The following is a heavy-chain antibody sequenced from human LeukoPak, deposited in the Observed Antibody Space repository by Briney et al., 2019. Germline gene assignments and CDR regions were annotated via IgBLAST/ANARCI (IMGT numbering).Heavy chain of an antibody. V-gene: IGHV4-59*01. CDR1: GGSISSYY. J-gene: IGHJ4*02. Sequence: SETLSPTCTVSGGSISSYYWSWIRQPPGKGLEWIGYIYYSGSTNYNPSLKSRVTISVDTSKNQFSLKLSSVTAADTAVYYCARDPTNTGYFDYWGQGTLVTVSS. D-gene: IGHD2-8*01. CDR3: ARDPTNTGYFDY. CDR2: IYYSGST.